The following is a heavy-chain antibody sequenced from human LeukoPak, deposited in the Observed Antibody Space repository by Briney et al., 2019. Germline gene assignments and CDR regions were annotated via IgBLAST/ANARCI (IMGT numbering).Heavy chain of an antibody. CDR1: GGSISSSYYY. D-gene: IGHD3-16*01. Sequence: SETLSLTCTVSGGSISSSYYYWSWIRQPPGKGLEWIGYIYYSGSTNYNPSLKSRVTISVDTSKNQFSLKLSSVTATDTAMYYCARHDWGSLHWYFDLWGRGTLVTVSS. J-gene: IGHJ2*01. V-gene: IGHV4-61*05. CDR2: IYYSGST. CDR3: ARHDWGSLHWYFDL.